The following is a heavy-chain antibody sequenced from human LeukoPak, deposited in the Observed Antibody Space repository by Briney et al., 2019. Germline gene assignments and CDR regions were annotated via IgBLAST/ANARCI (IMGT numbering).Heavy chain of an antibody. CDR1: GFTVSSNF. J-gene: IGHJ2*01. CDR3: AKDQGTAIFGVIIPDWYFDL. Sequence: PGGSLRLSCAASGFTVSSNFLSWVRQPPGKGLEWVSDIYSGGSTYYADSVKGRFTTSRDNSQNTLYLQMNSLRAEDTAVYYCAKDQGTAIFGVIIPDWYFDLWGRGTLVTVSS. V-gene: IGHV3-53*01. CDR2: IYSGGST. D-gene: IGHD3-3*01.